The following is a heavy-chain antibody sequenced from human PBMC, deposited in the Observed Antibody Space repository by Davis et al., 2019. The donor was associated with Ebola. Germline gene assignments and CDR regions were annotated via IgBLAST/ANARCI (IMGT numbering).Heavy chain of an antibody. CDR3: ASSSRACSGGSCYAYYYYGMDV. CDR1: GGSFSGYY. Sequence: MPSETLSLTCAVYGGSFSGYYWSWIRQPPGKGLEWIEEINHSGSTNYNPSLKSRVTISVDTSKNQFSLKLSSVTAADTAVYYCASSSRACSGGSCYAYYYYGMDVWGQGTTVTVSS. J-gene: IGHJ6*02. V-gene: IGHV4-34*01. D-gene: IGHD2-15*01. CDR2: INHSGST.